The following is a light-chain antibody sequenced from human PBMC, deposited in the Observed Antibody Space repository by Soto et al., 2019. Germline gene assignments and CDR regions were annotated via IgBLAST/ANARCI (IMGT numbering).Light chain of an antibody. CDR3: QQYHSVPPT. Sequence: DIEMTQSPSSLSASVGDRITITCQASQDIRNYVNWYQQKPGTAPKVLIYDASNLETGSSSRFTGSGSGTDFALTISSLRPEDFATYYCQQYHSVPPTFGQGTRLDIK. CDR2: DAS. V-gene: IGKV1-33*01. CDR1: QDIRNY. J-gene: IGKJ5*01.